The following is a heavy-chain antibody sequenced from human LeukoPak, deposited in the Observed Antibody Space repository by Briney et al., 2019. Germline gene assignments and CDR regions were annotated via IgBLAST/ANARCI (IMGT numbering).Heavy chain of an antibody. CDR2: IYHSGTT. Sequence: SETLSLTCAVSGGSISSGGYPWSWIRQPPGKGLEWIGYIYHSGTTYYNPSLKSRVTISIDRSKNQFSLKLSSVTAADTAVYFCARGGSEWDRALWIWGQGTMVTVSS. CDR1: GGSISSGGYP. CDR3: ARGGSEWDRALWI. D-gene: IGHD1-26*01. J-gene: IGHJ3*02. V-gene: IGHV4-30-2*01.